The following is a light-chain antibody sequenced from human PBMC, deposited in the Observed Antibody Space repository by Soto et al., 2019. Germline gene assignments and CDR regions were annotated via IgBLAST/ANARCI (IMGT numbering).Light chain of an antibody. Sequence: DIQMTQSPSSLSASVGDRVTITCRASQSISNYLAWYQQIPGKVPKLLIYAASTLQSGVPSRFSGSGSGTDFTLTISRLQPEDVATYYCQKYTNVPAFGGGTKVEIK. CDR2: AAS. V-gene: IGKV1-27*01. CDR3: QKYTNVPA. CDR1: QSISNY. J-gene: IGKJ4*01.